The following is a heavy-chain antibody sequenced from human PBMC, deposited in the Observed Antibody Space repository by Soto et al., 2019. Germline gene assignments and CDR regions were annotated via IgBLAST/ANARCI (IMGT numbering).Heavy chain of an antibody. CDR1: GYTFTGYY. CDR3: ARGNGYYGRREDYYYYMDV. CDR2: INPNSGGT. V-gene: IGHV1-2*04. J-gene: IGHJ6*03. D-gene: IGHD3-10*01. Sequence: ASVKVSCKASGYTFTGYYMHWVRQAPGQGLEWMGWINPNSGGTNYAQKFQGWVTMTRDTSISTAYMELSRLRSDDTAVYYCARGNGYYGRREDYYYYMDVWGKGTTVTVSS.